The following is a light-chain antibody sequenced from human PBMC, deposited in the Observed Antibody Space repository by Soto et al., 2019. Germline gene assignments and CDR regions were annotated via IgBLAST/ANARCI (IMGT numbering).Light chain of an antibody. CDR2: QAS. CDR1: QSISVW. CDR3: QQYNSYSWT. V-gene: IGKV1-5*03. Sequence: DIQMTQSPSTLSASVGDRVTITCRASQSISVWLAWYQQKPGKAPKLLISQASSLESGVPSRFSGSGSETEFTLTISGLQPDDFASYYCQQYNSYSWTFGQGTKVDIK. J-gene: IGKJ1*01.